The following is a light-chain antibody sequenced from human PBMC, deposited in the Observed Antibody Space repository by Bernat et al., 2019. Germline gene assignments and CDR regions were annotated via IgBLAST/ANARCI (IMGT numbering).Light chain of an antibody. V-gene: IGKV2-28*01. CDR3: MQALQTPDT. CDR2: LGS. CDR1: QSLLHSNGYNY. J-gene: IGKJ2*01. Sequence: DIVMTQSPLSLPVTPVEPASIPCRSSQSLLHSNGYNYLDWYLQKPGQSPQLLIYLGSNRASGVPDRFSGSGSGTVFTLKISRVEAEDVGVNYCMQALQTPDTFGQGTKLEIK.